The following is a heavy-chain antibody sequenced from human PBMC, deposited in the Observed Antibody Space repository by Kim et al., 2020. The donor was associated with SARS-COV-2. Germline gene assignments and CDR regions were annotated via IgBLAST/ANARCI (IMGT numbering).Heavy chain of an antibody. V-gene: IGHV3-48*04. J-gene: IGHJ4*02. D-gene: IGHD6-6*01. CDR3: ARGTAAPLY. CDR2: STI. Sequence: STIYYADSVKGRFTISRDNAKNSLYLQMNSLRAEDTAVYYCARGTAAPLYWGQGTLVTVSS.